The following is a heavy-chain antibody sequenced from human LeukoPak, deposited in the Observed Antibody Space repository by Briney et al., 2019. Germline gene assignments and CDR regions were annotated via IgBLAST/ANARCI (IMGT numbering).Heavy chain of an antibody. V-gene: IGHV3-11*04. CDR2: ISSSGSTI. Sequence: GGSLRLSCAASGFTFSDYYMSWIRQAPGKGLEWVSYISSSGSTIYYADSVKGRFTISRDNAKNSLYLQMNSLRAEDTAVYYCARDGDFWSGYWAYFDYWGQGTLVTVSS. D-gene: IGHD3-3*01. CDR3: ARDGDFWSGYWAYFDY. CDR1: GFTFSDYY. J-gene: IGHJ4*02.